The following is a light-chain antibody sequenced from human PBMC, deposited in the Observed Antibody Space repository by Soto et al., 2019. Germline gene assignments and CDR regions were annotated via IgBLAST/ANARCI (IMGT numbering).Light chain of an antibody. CDR3: QQHGDSPLT. CDR2: GGS. J-gene: IGKJ4*01. V-gene: IGKV3-20*01. Sequence: ENVLTQSPGTLSLSPGERATLSCRASQTVSGSYVAWYQQKPCQTPRLLIYGGSSRATCIPDRFSGSGSGTDFTLIISWLEPEDFAVYHCQQHGDSPLTFGGGTKVEIK. CDR1: QTVSGSY.